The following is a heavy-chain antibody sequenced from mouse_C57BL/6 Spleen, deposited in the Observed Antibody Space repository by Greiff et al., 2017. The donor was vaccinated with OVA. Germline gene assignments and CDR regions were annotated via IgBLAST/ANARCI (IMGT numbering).Heavy chain of an antibody. J-gene: IGHJ2*01. CDR3: AGDYSNYNYFDY. CDR2: FYPGSGSL. CDR1: GYTFTEYT. D-gene: IGHD2-5*01. Sequence: VKLMESGAELVKPGASVKLSCKASGYTFTEYTIHWVKQRSGQGLEWIGWFYPGSGSLKYNEKFKDKATLTADKSSSTVYMELSRLTSEDSAVYFCAGDYSNYNYFDYWGQGTTLTVSS. V-gene: IGHV1-62-2*01.